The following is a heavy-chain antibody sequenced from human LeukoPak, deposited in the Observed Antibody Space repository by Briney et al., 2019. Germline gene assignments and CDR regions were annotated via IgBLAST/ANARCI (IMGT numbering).Heavy chain of an antibody. V-gene: IGHV3-23*01. J-gene: IGHJ4*02. CDR2: ISGSGGST. CDR1: GFTFSSYA. CDR3: AKGGELDSSGYYYSGYFDY. D-gene: IGHD3-22*01. Sequence: GGSLRLSCAASGFTFSSYAMSWVRQAPGKGLEWVSAISGSGGSTYYADSMKGRFTISRDNSKNTLYLQMNSLRAEDTAVYYCAKGGELDSSGYYYSGYFDYWAREPWSPSPQ.